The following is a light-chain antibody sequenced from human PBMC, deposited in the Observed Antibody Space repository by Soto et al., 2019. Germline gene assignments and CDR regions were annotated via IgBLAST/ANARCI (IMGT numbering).Light chain of an antibody. V-gene: IGKV3-20*01. Sequence: EIVLTQSPGTLSLSPGERATLSCRASQSVSSSYLAWYQQKPGQAPRLLIYGASGRATGIPDRFSGSGSGTDFTLTISRLEPEDFAVYYCQQYGSSPYTFGQGTKREIK. CDR1: QSVSSSY. CDR2: GAS. J-gene: IGKJ2*01. CDR3: QQYGSSPYT.